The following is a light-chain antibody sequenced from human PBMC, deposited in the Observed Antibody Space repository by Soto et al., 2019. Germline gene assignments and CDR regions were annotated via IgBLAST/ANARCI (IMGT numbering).Light chain of an antibody. CDR2: DAS. J-gene: IGKJ5*01. Sequence: EIVLTQSPATLSSSPGEIASLSCGASQSVSSSYLARYQQKPGLAPRLLIYDASSMATGIPDRFSGSESGTDFTLTISSLEPEDFAVYYCQQYGSSAIPFGQGTRLHIK. CDR1: QSVSSSY. V-gene: IGKV3D-20*01. CDR3: QQYGSSAIP.